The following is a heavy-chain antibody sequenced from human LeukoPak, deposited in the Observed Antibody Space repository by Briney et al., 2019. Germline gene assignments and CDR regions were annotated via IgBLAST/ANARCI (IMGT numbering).Heavy chain of an antibody. CDR3: ARAARAYYYDSSGYYYFDY. J-gene: IGHJ4*02. CDR2: INPNSGGT. Sequence: ASVKVSCKASGYTFTGYYMHWVRQAPGQGLERMGWINPNSGGTNYAQKFQGRVTMTRDTSISTAYMELSRLRSDDTAVYYCARAARAYYYDSSGYYYFDYWGQGTLVTVSS. V-gene: IGHV1-2*02. D-gene: IGHD3-22*01. CDR1: GYTFTGYY.